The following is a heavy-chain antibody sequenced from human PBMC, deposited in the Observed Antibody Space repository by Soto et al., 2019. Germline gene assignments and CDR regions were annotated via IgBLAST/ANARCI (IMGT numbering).Heavy chain of an antibody. D-gene: IGHD1-1*01. CDR2: ISSSSSYI. CDR1: GFTFSSYS. CDR3: ARDSESTTGANLGY. V-gene: IGHV3-21*01. Sequence: GGSLRLSCAASGFTFSSYSMNWVRQAPGKGLEWVSSISSSSSYIYYADSVKGRFTISRDNAKNSLYLQMNSLRAEDTAVYYCARDSESTTGANLGYWGQGTLVTVSS. J-gene: IGHJ4*02.